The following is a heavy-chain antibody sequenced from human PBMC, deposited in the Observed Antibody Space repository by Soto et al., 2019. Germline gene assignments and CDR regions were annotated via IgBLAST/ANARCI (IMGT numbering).Heavy chain of an antibody. D-gene: IGHD1-26*01. J-gene: IGHJ6*02. CDR1: GGSISSGDYY. CDR3: ARDRGLGNYYYGMDV. Sequence: LSLTCTVSGGSISSGDYYWSWIRQPPGKGLEWIGYIYYSGSTYYNPSLKSRVTISVDTSKNQFSLKLSSVTAADTAVYYCARDRGLGNYYYGMDVWGQGTTVTVSS. V-gene: IGHV4-30-4*01. CDR2: IYYSGST.